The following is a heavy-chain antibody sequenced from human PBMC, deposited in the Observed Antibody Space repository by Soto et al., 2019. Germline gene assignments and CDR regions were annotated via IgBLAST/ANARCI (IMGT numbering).Heavy chain of an antibody. J-gene: IGHJ5*02. D-gene: IGHD2-15*01. V-gene: IGHV3-49*03. CDR1: GFTFGDYA. Sequence: GGSLSLSCIASGFTFGDYAMSWFRQAPGKGLEWVGFIRSKAYGGTTEYAASVKGRFTISRDDSKSIAYLQMNTLKTEDTAVYYCTRVVVVVVAATINWFDPWGQGTLVTVSS. CDR3: TRVVVVVVAATINWFDP. CDR2: IRSKAYGGTT.